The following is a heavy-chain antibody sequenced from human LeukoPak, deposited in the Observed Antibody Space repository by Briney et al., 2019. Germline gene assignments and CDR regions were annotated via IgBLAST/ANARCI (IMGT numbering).Heavy chain of an antibody. CDR1: GGTFSSYA. J-gene: IGHJ4*02. Sequence: SVKVSCKASGGTFSSYAISWVRQAPGQGLEWMGGIIPIFGTANYAQKFQGRVTITAGESTSTAYMELSSLRSEDTAVYYCARGGYSYGYADYWGQGTLVTVSS. V-gene: IGHV1-69*13. CDR2: IIPIFGTA. CDR3: ARGGYSYGYADY. D-gene: IGHD5-18*01.